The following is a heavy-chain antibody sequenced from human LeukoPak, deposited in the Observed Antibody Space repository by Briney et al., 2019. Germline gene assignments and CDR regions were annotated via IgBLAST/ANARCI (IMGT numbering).Heavy chain of an antibody. CDR3: ARGPPNWGYDY. V-gene: IGHV1-8*01. CDR1: GYTFTGYD. CDR2: MSPNSGDT. Sequence: ASVKVSCKASGYTFTGYDFNWVRQATGQRPEWMGWMSPNSGDTGYAQKFQDRVTMTRNTSISTAYMELSSLRSDDTAVYYCARGPPNWGYDYWGPGTLVTVSS. J-gene: IGHJ4*02. D-gene: IGHD7-27*01.